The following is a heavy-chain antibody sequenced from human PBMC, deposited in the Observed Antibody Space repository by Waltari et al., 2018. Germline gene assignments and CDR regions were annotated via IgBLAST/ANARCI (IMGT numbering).Heavy chain of an antibody. J-gene: IGHJ2*01. CDR2: IYTSGST. Sequence: QVQLQESGPGLVKPSETLSLTCTVSGVSISSYYWSWIRQPAGKGLEWIGRIYTSGSTDYNPSLKSRVTMAVDTSRNQFSLKLSSVTAADTAVYYCARHPNRYFDLWGRGTLVTVSS. CDR3: ARHPNRYFDL. CDR1: GVSISSYY. V-gene: IGHV4-4*07.